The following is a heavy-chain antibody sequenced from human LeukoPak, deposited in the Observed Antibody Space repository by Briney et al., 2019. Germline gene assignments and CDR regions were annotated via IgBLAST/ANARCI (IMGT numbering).Heavy chain of an antibody. CDR3: ASGSSSWYHFDY. CDR1: GGTFSSYA. CDR2: IIPILGIA. D-gene: IGHD6-13*01. Sequence: GASVKVSCKASGGTFSSYAISWVRQAPGQGLEWMGRIIPILGIANYAQKFQGRVTITADKSTSTAYMELSSLRSEDTAVYYCASGSSSWYHFDYWGQGTLVTVSS. J-gene: IGHJ4*02. V-gene: IGHV1-69*04.